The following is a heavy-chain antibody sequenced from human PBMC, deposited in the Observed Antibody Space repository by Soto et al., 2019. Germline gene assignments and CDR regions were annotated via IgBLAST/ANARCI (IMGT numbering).Heavy chain of an antibody. CDR1: GSTFTSCY. V-gene: IGHV1-46*01. Sequence: ASVKVSCKASGSTFTSCYMHWVRQAPGQGLEWMGIINPSGGSTRYAQKFQGRVTMTRDTSTSTVYMELSSLRCEDTAVYYCAREGRRSHTIVWFYFDYGGQGTLVTVAS. D-gene: IGHD3-9*01. CDR2: INPSGGST. CDR3: AREGRRSHTIVWFYFDY. J-gene: IGHJ4*02.